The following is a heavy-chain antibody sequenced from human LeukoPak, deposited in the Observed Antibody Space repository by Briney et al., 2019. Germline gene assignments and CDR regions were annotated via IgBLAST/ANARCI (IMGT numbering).Heavy chain of an antibody. J-gene: IGHJ5*02. V-gene: IGHV4-39*07. CDR2: IFYGGST. CDR3: AKDWFDP. Sequence: KTGGSLRLSCAASGFTFSSYSMNWVRQAPGKGLEWIASIFYGGSTHYNPSLKSRVTILVDTSKNQFSLKVTSVTAADTAVYYCAKDWFDPWGRGTLVTVSS. CDR1: GFTFSSYS.